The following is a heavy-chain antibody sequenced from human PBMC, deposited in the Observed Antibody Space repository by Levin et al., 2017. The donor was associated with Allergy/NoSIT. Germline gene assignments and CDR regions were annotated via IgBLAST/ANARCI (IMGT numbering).Heavy chain of an antibody. CDR1: GFSFNSQW. CDR2: INPDGSIT. CDR3: ARSTSMWFGEPTDY. V-gene: IGHV3-74*01. Sequence: GGSLRLSCEASGFSFNSQWMHWVRQAPGKGLVWVSRINPDGSITTYADSVKGRFTISRDNAKNTMYLQMSSLRADDTAVYYCARSTSMWFGEPTDYWGQGNLVTVSS. D-gene: IGHD3-10*01. J-gene: IGHJ4*02.